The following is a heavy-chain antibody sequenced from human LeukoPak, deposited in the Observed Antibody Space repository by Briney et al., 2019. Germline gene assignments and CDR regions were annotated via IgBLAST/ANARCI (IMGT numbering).Heavy chain of an antibody. CDR1: GYTFTSYG. Sequence: GASVKVSCKASGYTFTSYGISWVRQAPGQGLEWMGWISAYNANTNYAQKLQGRVTMTTDTSASTAYMELRSLKSDDTAVYYCARDKIHWFDPWGQGTLVTVSS. J-gene: IGHJ5*02. CDR2: ISAYNANT. V-gene: IGHV1-18*01. CDR3: ARDKIHWFDP.